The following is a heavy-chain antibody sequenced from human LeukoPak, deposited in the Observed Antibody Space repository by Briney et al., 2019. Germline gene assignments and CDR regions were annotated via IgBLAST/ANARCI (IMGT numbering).Heavy chain of an antibody. Sequence: GESLKISCKASGYNLVSYWIAWGRQMPGRGLEWMGVIYPGDSESRYSSSFQGQVTISVDKSINSAYLQWSSLKASDTAMYYCARHSDCGGDCPFDYWGQGTLVTVSS. J-gene: IGHJ4*02. CDR3: ARHSDCGGDCPFDY. CDR2: IYPGDSES. D-gene: IGHD2-21*02. V-gene: IGHV5-51*01. CDR1: GYNLVSYW.